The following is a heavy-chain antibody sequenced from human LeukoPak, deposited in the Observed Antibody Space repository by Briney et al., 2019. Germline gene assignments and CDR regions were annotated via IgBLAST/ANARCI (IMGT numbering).Heavy chain of an antibody. J-gene: IGHJ6*02. Sequence: ASETLSLTCTVSGGSISSYYWSWIRQPAGKGLEWIGRIYTSGSTNYNPSLKSRVTMSVDTSKNQLSLKVTSVTGADTAVYYCARFGVDYDMDVWGQGTTVTVSS. V-gene: IGHV4-4*07. CDR2: IYTSGST. CDR3: ARFGVDYDMDV. CDR1: GGSISSYY. D-gene: IGHD3-16*01.